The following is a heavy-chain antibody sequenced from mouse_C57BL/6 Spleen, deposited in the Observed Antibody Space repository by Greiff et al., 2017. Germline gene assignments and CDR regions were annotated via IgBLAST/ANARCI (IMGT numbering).Heavy chain of an antibody. CDR3: ARGGTYYSNFDFDY. CDR2: ISYDGSN. CDR1: GYSITSGYY. V-gene: IGHV3-6*01. Sequence: EVQRVESGPGLVKPSQSLSLTCSVTGYSITSGYYWNWIRQFPGNKLEWMGYISYDGSNNYNPSLKNRISITRDTSKNQFFLKLNSVTTEDTATYYCARGGTYYSNFDFDYWGQGTTLTVSS. D-gene: IGHD2-5*01. J-gene: IGHJ2*01.